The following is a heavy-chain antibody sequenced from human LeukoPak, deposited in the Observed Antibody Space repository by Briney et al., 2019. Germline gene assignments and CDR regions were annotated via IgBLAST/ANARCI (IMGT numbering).Heavy chain of an antibody. D-gene: IGHD5-18*01. CDR3: VREARGYHYTYFDY. CDR1: GFTLGSHD. J-gene: IGHJ4*02. CDR2: VSSGFHA. V-gene: IGHV3-13*01. Sequence: GGSLRLSCTASGFTLGSHDMHWVRQIPGQGLEWVAAVSSGFHAFFADSVQGRSTVSREDARNSLYLQMNSLRAGDTAVYYCVREARGYHYTYFDYWGRGTLVTVSS.